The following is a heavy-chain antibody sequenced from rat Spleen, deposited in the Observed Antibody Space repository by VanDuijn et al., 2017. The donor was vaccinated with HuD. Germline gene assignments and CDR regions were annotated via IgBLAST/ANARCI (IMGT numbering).Heavy chain of an antibody. D-gene: IGHD1-12*01. CDR1: GFTFNKYW. CDR2: INYDGSST. Sequence: EVQLVESGGGLVQPGRSLKLSCVASGFTFNKYWMTWIRQAPGKGLEWVATINYDGSSTYYPDSVKGRFTISRDNAKSTLYLQMNSLRSEDTATYYCARVIYYYVSGGWYFDLWGPGTMVTVSS. J-gene: IGHJ1*01. CDR3: ARVIYYYVSGGWYFDL. V-gene: IGHV5-31*01.